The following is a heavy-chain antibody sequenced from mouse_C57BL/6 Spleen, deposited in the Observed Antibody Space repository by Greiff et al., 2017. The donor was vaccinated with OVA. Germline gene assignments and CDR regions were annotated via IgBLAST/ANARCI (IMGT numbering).Heavy chain of an antibody. CDR1: GFTFSSYT. CDR3: ARGAYYSNSYYFDY. D-gene: IGHD2-5*01. V-gene: IGHV5-9*01. J-gene: IGHJ2*01. Sequence: EVKVVESGGGLVKPGGSLKLSCAASGFTFSSYTMSWVRQTPEKRLEWVATISGGGGNTYYPDSVKGRFTISRDNAKNTLYLQMSSLRSEDTALYYCARGAYYSNSYYFDYWGQGTTLTVSS. CDR2: ISGGGGNT.